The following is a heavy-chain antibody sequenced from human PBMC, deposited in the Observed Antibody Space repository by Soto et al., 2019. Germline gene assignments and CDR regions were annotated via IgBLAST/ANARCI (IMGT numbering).Heavy chain of an antibody. D-gene: IGHD6-13*01. CDR3: ARGAALKDDAFDI. Sequence: PSETLSLTCTVSGGSISSGGYYWSWIRQHPGKGLEWIGYIYYSGSTYYNPSLKSRVTISVDTSKNQFSLKLSSVTAAVTAVYYCARGAALKDDAFDIWGQGTMVTVS. CDR2: IYYSGST. V-gene: IGHV4-31*03. CDR1: GGSISSGGYY. J-gene: IGHJ3*02.